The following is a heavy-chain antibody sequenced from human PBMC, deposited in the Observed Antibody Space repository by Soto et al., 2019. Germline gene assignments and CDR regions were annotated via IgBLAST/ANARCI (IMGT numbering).Heavy chain of an antibody. V-gene: IGHV4-39*01. D-gene: IGHD3-10*01. J-gene: IGHJ6*02. CDR3: AAGAVRGVILYYYYYGMDV. CDR1: GGSISSSSYY. CDR2: IYYSGST. Sequence: PSETLSLTCTVSGGSISSSSYYWGWIRQPPGKGLEWIGSIYYSGSTYYNPSLKSRVTISVDTSKNQFSLKLSSVTAADTAVYYCAAGAVRGVILYYYYYGMDVWGQGTTVTVSS.